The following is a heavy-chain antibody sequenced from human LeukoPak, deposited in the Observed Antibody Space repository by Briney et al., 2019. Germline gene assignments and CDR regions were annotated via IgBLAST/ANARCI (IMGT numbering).Heavy chain of an antibody. CDR2: ISSSSSYI. CDR3: VRLGGLSLYRGAHDY. V-gene: IGHV3-21*01. CDR1: GFTFSSYS. Sequence: KPGGSLRLSCAAPGFTFSSYSMNWVRQAPGKGLEWVSSISSSSSYIYYADSVKGRFTISRDNAKNSLYLQMNSLRAEDTAVYYCVRLGGLSLYRGAHDYWGQGTLVTVSS. J-gene: IGHJ4*02. D-gene: IGHD3-16*02.